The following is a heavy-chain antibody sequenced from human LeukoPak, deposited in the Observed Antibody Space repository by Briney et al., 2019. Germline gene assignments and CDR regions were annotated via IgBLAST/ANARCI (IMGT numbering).Heavy chain of an antibody. CDR2: IYYGGST. V-gene: IGHV4-59*08. CDR1: SGSISSYY. D-gene: IGHD6-19*01. J-gene: IGHJ4*02. Sequence: SETLSLTCAVSSGSISSYYWSWIRQPPGKGLEWIGYIYYGGSTNYNPSLKSRVTISVDTSKNQFSLKLSSVTAADTAVYYCARHSVGGIAVAGSYFDYWGQGTLVTVSS. CDR3: ARHSVGGIAVAGSYFDY.